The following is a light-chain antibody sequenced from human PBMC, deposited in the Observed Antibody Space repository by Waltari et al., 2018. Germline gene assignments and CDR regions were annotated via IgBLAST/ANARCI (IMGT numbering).Light chain of an antibody. CDR2: LGS. Sequence: DIVLTQSPLSLSVTPGEPASISCRSSQSLLHRNGNNYLDLYLQKPGQSPQLLIYLGSNRASGVPDRFSGSGSGTDFTLRISRVEAEDVGVYYCMQSLQTLWTFGPGTKVEIK. J-gene: IGKJ1*01. CDR1: QSLLHRNGNNY. V-gene: IGKV2-28*01. CDR3: MQSLQTLWT.